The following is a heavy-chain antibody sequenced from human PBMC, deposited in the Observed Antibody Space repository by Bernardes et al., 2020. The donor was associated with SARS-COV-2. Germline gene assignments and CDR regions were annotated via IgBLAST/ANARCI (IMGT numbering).Heavy chain of an antibody. Sequence: GGSLRLSCAASGFTFRSSAMNWVRQAPGQGLEWVSTITANGGSTYYADSVKGRFTISRDNSKNTLYLQMNSLRVEDTAVYSCVTYAFPSRYSDNWGQGTLVTVSS. CDR2: ITANGGST. CDR3: VTYAFPSRYSDN. J-gene: IGHJ4*02. D-gene: IGHD3-9*01. V-gene: IGHV3-23*01. CDR1: GFTFRSSA.